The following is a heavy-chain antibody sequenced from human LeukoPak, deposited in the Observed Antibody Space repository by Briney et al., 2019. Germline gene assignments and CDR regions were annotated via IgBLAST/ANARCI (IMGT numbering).Heavy chain of an antibody. CDR1: GYTFTGYY. CDR2: INPNSGGT. CDR3: ARNYDFWSGYVY. Sequence: ASVKVPCKASGYTFTGYYMHWVRQAPGQGLEWMGWINPNSGGTNYAQKFQGRVTMTRDTSISTAYMELSRLRSDDTAVYYCARNYDFWSGYVYWGQGTLVTVSS. J-gene: IGHJ4*02. V-gene: IGHV1-2*02. D-gene: IGHD3-3*01.